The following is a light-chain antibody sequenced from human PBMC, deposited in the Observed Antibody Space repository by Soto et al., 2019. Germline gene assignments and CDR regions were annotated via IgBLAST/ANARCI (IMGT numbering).Light chain of an antibody. V-gene: IGLV2-8*01. CDR2: EVI. J-gene: IGLJ1*01. CDR1: SSDVGDYNY. CDR3: ISYAASDNYV. Sequence: QSVLTQPPSASGSPGQSVTISCTGTSSDVGDYNYVSWYQQHPGKAPKLMIYEVIKRPSGVPDRFSGSKSGNTASLTVSGLQAEDEADYYFISYAASDNYVFGTGTKLTVL.